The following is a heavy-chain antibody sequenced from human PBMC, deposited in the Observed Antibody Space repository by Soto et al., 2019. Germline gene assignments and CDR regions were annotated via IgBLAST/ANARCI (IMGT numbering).Heavy chain of an antibody. Sequence: QVQLQQWGAGLLKPSETLSLTCAVYGGSLSGYYGNWIRQSPGKGLEWIGEINHSGSTNYNPSLKSRVTISIDTSKNPFSLKLSSVTAADTAVYYCARTRNLDVWGQGTKVIVSS. D-gene: IGHD1-1*01. CDR1: GGSLSGYY. V-gene: IGHV4-34*01. CDR3: ARTRNLDV. J-gene: IGHJ6*02. CDR2: INHSGST.